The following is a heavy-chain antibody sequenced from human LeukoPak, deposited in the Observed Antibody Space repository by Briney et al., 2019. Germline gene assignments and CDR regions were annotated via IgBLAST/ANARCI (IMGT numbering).Heavy chain of an antibody. V-gene: IGHV1-69*05. CDR1: GGTFSSYA. CDR3: ARCSIAAAGRQGDYYYYYYMDV. Sequence: AVKVSCKASGGTFSSYAISWVRQAPGQGLEWMGGIIPIFGTANYAQKFQGRVTITTDESTSTAYMELSSLRSEDTAVYYCARCSIAAAGRQGDYYYYYYMDVWGKGTTVTVSS. CDR2: IIPIFGTA. D-gene: IGHD6-13*01. J-gene: IGHJ6*03.